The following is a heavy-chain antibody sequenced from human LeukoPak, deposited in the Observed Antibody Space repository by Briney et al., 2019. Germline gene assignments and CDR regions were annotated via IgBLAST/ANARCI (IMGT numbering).Heavy chain of an antibody. J-gene: IGHJ4*02. Sequence: PSETLSLTCAVYGGSFSGYYWSWIRQPPGKGLEWIGEINHSGSTNYNPSLKSRVTISVDTSKNQFSLKLSSVTAADTAVYYRARLAYAPSGGYSDYWGQGTLVTVSS. CDR1: GGSFSGYY. CDR3: ARLAYAPSGGYSDY. D-gene: IGHD3-22*01. V-gene: IGHV4-34*01. CDR2: INHSGST.